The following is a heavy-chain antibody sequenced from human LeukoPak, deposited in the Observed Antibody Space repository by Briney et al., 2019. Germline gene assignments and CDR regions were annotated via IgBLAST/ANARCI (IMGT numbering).Heavy chain of an antibody. CDR2: IYYSGNT. D-gene: IGHD2-15*01. J-gene: IGHJ4*02. V-gene: IGHV4-39*01. CDR3: ARGDSYYSPEDY. Sequence: SETLSLTCTVSDGSISNSSFYWGWIRQPPGKGLEWIGNIYYSGNTYYNSSLKSRVTISVDTSKNQFSLKLSSVTAADTAVYYCARGDSYYSPEDYWGQGTLVTVSS. CDR1: DGSISNSSFY.